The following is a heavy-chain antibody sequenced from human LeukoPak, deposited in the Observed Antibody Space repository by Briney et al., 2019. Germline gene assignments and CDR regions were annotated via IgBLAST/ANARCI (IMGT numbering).Heavy chain of an antibody. CDR2: ISGSGGST. CDR1: GFTFSSYA. D-gene: IGHD2-21*02. J-gene: IGHJ4*02. V-gene: IGHV3-23*01. Sequence: GGSLRLSCAASGFTFSSYAMSWVRQAPGKGLEWVSAISGSGGSTYYADSVKGRFTISRDNSKNTLYLQMNSLRAEDTAVYYCARDGDIVVVTAYFDYWGQGTLVTVSS. CDR3: ARDGDIVVVTAYFDY.